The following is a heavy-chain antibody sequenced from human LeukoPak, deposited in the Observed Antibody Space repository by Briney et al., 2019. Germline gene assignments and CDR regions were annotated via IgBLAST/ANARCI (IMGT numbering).Heavy chain of an antibody. J-gene: IGHJ3*02. CDR3: AKDYGYNWNDAAFDI. V-gene: IGHV3-9*03. CDR2: ISWNSGSI. D-gene: IGHD1-1*01. Sequence: GGSLRLSCAASGFTFDDYAMHWVRQAPGKGLEWVSGISWNSGSIGYADSVKGRFTISRDNAKNSLYLQMNSLRAEDMALYYCAKDYGYNWNDAAFDIWGQGTMVTVSS. CDR1: GFTFDDYA.